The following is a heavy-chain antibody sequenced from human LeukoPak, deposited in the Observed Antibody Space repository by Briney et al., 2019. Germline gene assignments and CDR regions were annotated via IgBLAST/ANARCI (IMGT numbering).Heavy chain of an antibody. J-gene: IGHJ4*02. D-gene: IGHD5-24*01. CDR2: ISSSSSTI. CDR1: GFTFSSYS. Sequence: GGSLRLSCAASGFTFSSYSMNWVRQAPGKGLEWVSYISSSSSTIYYADSVKGRFTISRDNAKNSLYLQMNSLRAEDTAVYYCARVGLATTRAPYFDYWGQGTLVTVSS. CDR3: ARVGLATTRAPYFDY. V-gene: IGHV3-48*04.